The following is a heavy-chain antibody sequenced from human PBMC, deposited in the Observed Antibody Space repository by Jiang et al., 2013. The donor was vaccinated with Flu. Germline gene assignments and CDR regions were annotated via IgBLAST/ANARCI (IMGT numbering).Heavy chain of an antibody. V-gene: IGHV4-34*01. J-gene: IGHJ6*04. CDR3: ARQWELKVYYGMDV. Sequence: GSTNYNPSLKSRVTISVDTSKNQFSLKLSSVTAADTAVYYCARQWELKVYYGMDVWGKGTTVTVSS. D-gene: IGHD1-26*01. CDR2: GST.